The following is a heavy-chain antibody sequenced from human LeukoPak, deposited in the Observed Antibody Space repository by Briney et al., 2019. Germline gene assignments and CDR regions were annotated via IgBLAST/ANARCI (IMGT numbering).Heavy chain of an antibody. CDR1: GYTFDTYW. Sequence: GESLKISCKGSGYTFDTYWIGWVRQMPGKGLEWMGIIYPGDSDTRYSPSFQGQVTISADKSISTAYLQWSSLKASDTAMYYCARHSVPGSSSSSVPYWGQGTLVTVSP. V-gene: IGHV5-51*01. D-gene: IGHD3-10*01. CDR3: ARHSVPGSSSSSVPY. CDR2: IYPGDSDT. J-gene: IGHJ4*02.